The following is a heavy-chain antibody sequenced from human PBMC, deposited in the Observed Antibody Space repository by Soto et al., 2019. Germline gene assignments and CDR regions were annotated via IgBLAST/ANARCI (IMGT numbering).Heavy chain of an antibody. Sequence: QLQLQESGPGLVKPSETLSLTCTVSGGSISSTSYYWGWIRQAPGKGLEWIGSVFYSGSTYYNLSLKSRVTISVDTSNNQFSLKLSSVAAADTAVYYCARQGSYSSGRPGYFDYWGQGTLVTVSS. CDR1: GGSISSTSYY. D-gene: IGHD6-19*01. J-gene: IGHJ4*02. CDR3: ARQGSYSSGRPGYFDY. CDR2: VFYSGST. V-gene: IGHV4-39*01.